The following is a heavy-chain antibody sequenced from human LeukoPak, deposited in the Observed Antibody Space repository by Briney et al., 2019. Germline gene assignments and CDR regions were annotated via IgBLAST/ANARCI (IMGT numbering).Heavy chain of an antibody. V-gene: IGHV3-23*01. CDR3: ARVFSSGWAAEYFQH. CDR1: GFTFSSYA. D-gene: IGHD6-19*01. CDR2: ISGSGTGT. Sequence: GGSLRLSCAASGFTFSSYAMSWVRQAPGKGLEWVSAISGSGTGTYYADSVKGRFTISRDNAKNSLYLQMNSLRAEDTAVYYCARVFSSGWAAEYFQHWGQGTLVTVSS. J-gene: IGHJ1*01.